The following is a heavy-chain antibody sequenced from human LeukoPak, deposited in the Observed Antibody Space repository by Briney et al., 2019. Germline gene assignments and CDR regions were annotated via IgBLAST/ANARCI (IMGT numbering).Heavy chain of an antibody. D-gene: IGHD3-3*01. CDR1: GFSLSTSGVG. V-gene: IGHV2-5*02. Sequence: SGPTPVNPTQTLTLTCTFSGFSLSTSGVGVGWIRQPPGKALEWLALIYWDDDKRYSPSLKSRLTITKDTSKNQVVLTMTNMDPVDTATYYCAHAPAGSGYSGYPNWFDPWGQGTLVTVSS. CDR3: AHAPAGSGYSGYPNWFDP. J-gene: IGHJ5*02. CDR2: IYWDDDK.